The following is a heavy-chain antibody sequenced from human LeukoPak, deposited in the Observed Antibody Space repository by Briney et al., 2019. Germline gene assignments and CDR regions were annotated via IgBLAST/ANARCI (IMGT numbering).Heavy chain of an antibody. CDR1: GYSISSGYY. J-gene: IGHJ6*03. CDR2: IYTSGST. Sequence: PSETLSLTCTVSGYSISSGYYWGWIRQPAGKGLEWIGRIYTSGSTNYSPSLKSRVTISVDTSKNQFSLKLNSVTAADTAVYYCARGRTVTTIGLYYSYYMDVWGKGTTVTVSS. V-gene: IGHV4-61*02. D-gene: IGHD4-17*01. CDR3: ARGRTVTTIGLYYSYYMDV.